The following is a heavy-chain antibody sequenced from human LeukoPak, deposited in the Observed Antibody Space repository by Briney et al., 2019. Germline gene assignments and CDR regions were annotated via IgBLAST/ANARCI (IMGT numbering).Heavy chain of an antibody. CDR2: ISGRDSNT. J-gene: IGHJ4*02. CDR3: AKRSDYSLNENYFDY. V-gene: IGHV3-23*01. CDR1: GFTFSTYG. D-gene: IGHD4-11*01. Sequence: RGSLRLSCAASGFTFSTYGMTWVRQAPGKGLEWVSLISGRDSNTYYADSVEGRFTISRDNSKNTLYLQVNSLRADDTAVYYCAKRSDYSLNENYFDYWGQGTPVTVSS.